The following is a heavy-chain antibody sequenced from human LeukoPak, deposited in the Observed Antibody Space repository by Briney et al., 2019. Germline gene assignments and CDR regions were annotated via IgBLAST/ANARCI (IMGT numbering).Heavy chain of an antibody. CDR3: AIPGDYYGSGSYYNDNDY. D-gene: IGHD3-10*01. J-gene: IGHJ4*02. CDR2: IIAILVTA. Sequence: GASVKVSCKASGGTFSIYAISWGRHAPGQGVEWRGGIIAILVTAKYAQKFQGRFTITTDESTSPAYMKLSSLRSEDTAVYYCAIPGDYYGSGSYYNDNDYWGQGTLVTVSS. CDR1: GGTFSIYA. V-gene: IGHV1-69*05.